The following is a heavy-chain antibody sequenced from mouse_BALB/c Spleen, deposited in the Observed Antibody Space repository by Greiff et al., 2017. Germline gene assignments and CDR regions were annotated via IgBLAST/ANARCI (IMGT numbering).Heavy chain of an antibody. Sequence: VQLQQPGAELVMPGASVKMSCKASGYTFTDYWMHWVKQRPGQGLEWIGAIDTSDSYTSYNQKFKGKATLTVDESSSTAYMQLSSLTSEDSAVYYCARSNYGYDFDYWGQGTTLTVSS. J-gene: IGHJ2*01. D-gene: IGHD1-2*01. CDR1: GYTFTDYW. CDR2: IDTSDSYT. V-gene: IGHV1-69*01. CDR3: ARSNYGYDFDY.